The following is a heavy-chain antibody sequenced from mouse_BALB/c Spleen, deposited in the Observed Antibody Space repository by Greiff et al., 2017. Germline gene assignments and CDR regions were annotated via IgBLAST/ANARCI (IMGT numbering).Heavy chain of an antibody. CDR3: ASLRFDYAMDY. CDR2: INPSSGYT. CDR1: GYTFTSYT. Sequence: VKLMESGAELARPGASVKMSCKASGYTFTSYTMHWVKQRPGQGLEWIGYINPSSGYTNYNQKFKDKATLTADKSSSTAYMQLSSLTSEDSAVYYCASLRFDYAMDYWGQGTSVTVSS. D-gene: IGHD1-1*01. V-gene: IGHV1-4*01. J-gene: IGHJ4*01.